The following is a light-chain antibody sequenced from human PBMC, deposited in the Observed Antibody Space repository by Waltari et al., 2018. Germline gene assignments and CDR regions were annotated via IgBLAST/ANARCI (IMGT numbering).Light chain of an antibody. CDR3: QNYNSDPWT. CDR2: GAS. Sequence: DFQITQSPSSQSASVGDRITITCRASQGVDIYLAWYQHKAGKAPELLVYGASTVPSGVPSRFSGSGSGTTFTLTINSLQPEDVATYYCQNYNSDPWTFGQGTRVDIK. CDR1: QGVDIY. J-gene: IGKJ1*01. V-gene: IGKV1-27*01.